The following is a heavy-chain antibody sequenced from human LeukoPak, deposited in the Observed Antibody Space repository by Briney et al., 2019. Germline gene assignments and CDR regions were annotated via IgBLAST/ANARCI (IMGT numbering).Heavy chain of an antibody. CDR2: INGDGSSI. CDR1: GFAFSSYW. J-gene: IGHJ4*02. Sequence: GSLRLSCAASGFAFSSYWMHWVRQAPGKGLVWVSRINGDGSSITYADSVKGRFTISRDNAKNTLYLQMNSLRVEDTAVYYCAREGRVSGYDFDCWGQGTLVTVSS. V-gene: IGHV3-74*03. CDR3: AREGRVSGYDFDC. D-gene: IGHD5-12*01.